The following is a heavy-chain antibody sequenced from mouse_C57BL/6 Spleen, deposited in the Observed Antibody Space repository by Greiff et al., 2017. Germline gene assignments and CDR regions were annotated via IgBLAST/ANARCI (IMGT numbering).Heavy chain of an antibody. D-gene: IGHD1-1*01. J-gene: IGHJ4*01. CDR3: ARMGGYYGSSSYAMDY. V-gene: IGHV1-61*01. CDR1: GYTFTSYW. Sequence: QVQLQQSGAELVRPGSSVKLSCKASGYTFTSYWMDWVKQRPGQGLEWIGNIYPSDSETHYNQKFKDKATLTVDKSSSTAYMQLSSLTSEDSAVYYCARMGGYYGSSSYAMDYWGQGTSVTVSS. CDR2: IYPSDSET.